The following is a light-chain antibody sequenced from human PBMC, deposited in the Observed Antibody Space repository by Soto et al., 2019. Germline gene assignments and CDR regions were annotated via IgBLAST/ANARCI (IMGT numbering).Light chain of an antibody. CDR2: AAS. Sequence: DIPMTQSPSSLSASVGDRVTITCRASQSISNYLNWYQQKPGKAPKLLISAASSLQSGVPSRFSGSGSGTDFTLTISSLQPEDFATYYCQQSYSTPPITFGQGARLEIK. CDR1: QSISNY. CDR3: QQSYSTPPIT. J-gene: IGKJ5*01. V-gene: IGKV1-39*01.